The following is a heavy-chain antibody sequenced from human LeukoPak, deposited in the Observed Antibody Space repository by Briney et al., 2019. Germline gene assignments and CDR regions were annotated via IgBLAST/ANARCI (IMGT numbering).Heavy chain of an antibody. Sequence: GGSLRLSCAASGFTVSSNYMSWVRQAPGKGLEWVSVIYSGGSTYYADSVKGRFTISRDNSENTLNLQMNSLRAEDTAIYYCAKARAGDITAAFNYWGQGTLVTVSS. J-gene: IGHJ4*02. CDR1: GFTVSSNY. V-gene: IGHV3-53*01. CDR2: IYSGGST. CDR3: AKARAGDITAAFNY. D-gene: IGHD6-13*01.